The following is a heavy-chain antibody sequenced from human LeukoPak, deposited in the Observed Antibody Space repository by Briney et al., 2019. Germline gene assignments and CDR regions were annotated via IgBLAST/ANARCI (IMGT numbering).Heavy chain of an antibody. V-gene: IGHV3-74*03. CDR1: GFTFSNYW. CDR2: INGDEGRT. J-gene: IGHJ5*02. Sequence: PGGSLRLSCAASGFTFSNYWMHWVRQAPGKGLVWVSCINGDEGRTKYADSVKGRFTISRDNARNTLFLQMNSLRAEDTAVYYCVRSVAVTFDPWGQGTLVTVSS. D-gene: IGHD6-19*01. CDR3: VRSVAVTFDP.